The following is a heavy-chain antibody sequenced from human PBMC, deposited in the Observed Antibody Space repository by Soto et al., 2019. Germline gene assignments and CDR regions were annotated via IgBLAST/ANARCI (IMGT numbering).Heavy chain of an antibody. Sequence: QVQLVQSGAEVKKPGASVKVSCKASGYTFSSYDINWVRQATGQGLEWMGWMNPTSGDTGYAQKFQGRVTXXRXTRXTTAYMELYSLRSEDTAVYYCAKVSRRGSAIDFDYWGQGTLVTVSP. D-gene: IGHD3-10*01. J-gene: IGHJ4*02. CDR2: MNPTSGDT. V-gene: IGHV1-8*01. CDR3: AKVSRRGSAIDFDY. CDR1: GYTFSSYD.